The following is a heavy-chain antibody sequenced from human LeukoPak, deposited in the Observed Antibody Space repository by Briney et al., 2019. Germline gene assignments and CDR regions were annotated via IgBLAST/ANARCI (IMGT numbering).Heavy chain of an antibody. V-gene: IGHV3-30*02. CDR3: ARDRPYYYDSSGSDAFDI. D-gene: IGHD3-22*01. J-gene: IGHJ3*02. CDR1: GFTFSSYG. CDR2: IRYDGSNK. Sequence: GSLRLSCAASGFTFSSYGMHWVRQAPGKGLEWVAFIRYDGSNKYYADSVKGRFTISRDNAKNSPYLQMNSLRAEDTAVYYCARDRPYYYDSSGSDAFDIWGQGTMVTVSS.